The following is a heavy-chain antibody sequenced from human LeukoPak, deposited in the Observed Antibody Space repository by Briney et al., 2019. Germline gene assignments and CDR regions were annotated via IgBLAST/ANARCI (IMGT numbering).Heavy chain of an antibody. J-gene: IGHJ4*02. CDR1: GGAFSSYA. Sequence: SVKVSCKASGGAFSSYAISWVRQAPGQGLEWMGRIIPILGIANYAQKFQGRVTITADKSTSTAYTELSSLRSEDTAVYYCARISSGFDYWGQGTLVTVSS. V-gene: IGHV1-69*04. CDR3: ARISSGFDY. CDR2: IIPILGIA. D-gene: IGHD3-22*01.